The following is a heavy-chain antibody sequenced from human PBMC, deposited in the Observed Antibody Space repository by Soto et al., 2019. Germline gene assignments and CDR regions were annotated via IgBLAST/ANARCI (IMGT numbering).Heavy chain of an antibody. Sequence: SQTLSLTCTVSGGSISSYYWSWIRQPPGKGLEWIGYIYYSGSTNYNPSLKSRVTISVDTSKNQFSLKLSSVTAADTAVYYCARDLSSSWPPSFYMDVWGKGTTVTVSS. CDR2: IYYSGST. J-gene: IGHJ6*03. D-gene: IGHD6-13*01. CDR1: GGSISSYY. CDR3: ARDLSSSWPPSFYMDV. V-gene: IGHV4-59*01.